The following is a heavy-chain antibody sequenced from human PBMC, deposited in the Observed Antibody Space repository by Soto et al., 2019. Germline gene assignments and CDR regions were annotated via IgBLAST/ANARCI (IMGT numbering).Heavy chain of an antibody. CDR2: INLFFCTA. D-gene: IGHD5-18*01. V-gene: IGHV1-69*13. CDR1: GGTFRSYA. CDR3: ARESVHDGYSYGYPQPHYYYYGMDV. J-gene: IGHJ6*02. Sequence: SMKVSCKASGGTFRSYAINWVRQAPGQRVEWMGGINLFFCTAKYAQKFQGRVTITADESTSTAYMELSSLRSEDTAVYYCARESVHDGYSYGYPQPHYYYYGMDVWGQGTTVNVSS.